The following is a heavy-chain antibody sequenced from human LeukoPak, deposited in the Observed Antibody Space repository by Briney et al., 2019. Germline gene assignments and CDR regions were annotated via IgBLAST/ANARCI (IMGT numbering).Heavy chain of an antibody. D-gene: IGHD2-2*01. Sequence: PGGSLRLSCAASGFTFSSYWMSWVRQAPGKGLEWVSSISSSSSYIYYADSVKGRFTISRDNAKNSLYLQMNSLRAEDTAVYYCARDLLGYYSSTSCYRYYYYYGMDVWGKGTTVTVSS. J-gene: IGHJ6*04. V-gene: IGHV3-21*01. CDR3: ARDLLGYYSSTSCYRYYYYYGMDV. CDR1: GFTFSSYW. CDR2: ISSSSSYI.